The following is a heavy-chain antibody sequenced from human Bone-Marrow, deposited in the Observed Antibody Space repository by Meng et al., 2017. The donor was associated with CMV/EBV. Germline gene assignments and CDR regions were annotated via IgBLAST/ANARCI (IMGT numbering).Heavy chain of an antibody. Sequence: GGSLRLSCAASGFTFSSYGMHWVRQAPGKGLEWVAFIRYDGSNKYYADSVKGRFTISRDNSKNTLYLQMNSLRAEDTAVYYCAKDGGVLMVYATYFDYWGQGTLVPVSS. CDR3: AKDGGVLMVYATYFDY. J-gene: IGHJ4*02. V-gene: IGHV3-30*02. D-gene: IGHD2-8*01. CDR1: GFTFSSYG. CDR2: IRYDGSNK.